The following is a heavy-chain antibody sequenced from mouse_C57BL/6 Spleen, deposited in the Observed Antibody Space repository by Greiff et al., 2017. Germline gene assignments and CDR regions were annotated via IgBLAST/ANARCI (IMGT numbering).Heavy chain of an antibody. CDR1: GYAFSSYW. CDR3: AREDYSNACVY. V-gene: IGHV1-80*01. D-gene: IGHD2-5*01. Sequence: QVQLQQSGAELVKPGASVKISCKASGYAFSSYWMNWVKQRPGKGLEWIGQLYPGDGDTNYNGKFKGKATLTADKSSSTAYMQLSSLTSEDSAVYFCAREDYSNACVYWGQGTTLTVSS. J-gene: IGHJ2*01. CDR2: LYPGDGDT.